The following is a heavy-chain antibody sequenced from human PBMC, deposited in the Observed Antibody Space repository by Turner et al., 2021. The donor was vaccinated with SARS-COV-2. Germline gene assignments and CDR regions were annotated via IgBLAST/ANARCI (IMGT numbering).Heavy chain of an antibody. CDR1: GFTFDDYG. V-gene: IGHV3-20*01. D-gene: IGHD7-27*01. CDR2: INWSGNST. CDR3: ARGTGAADY. J-gene: IGHJ4*02. Sequence: EVQLVESGGGVVRHGGSLRLSCAASGFTFDDYGMTWVRQAPGRGLEWVSNINWSGNSTGYADSVKGRFTISRDNAKNSLYLQMDSLRAEDTALYHCARGTGAADYWGQGSLVTVSS.